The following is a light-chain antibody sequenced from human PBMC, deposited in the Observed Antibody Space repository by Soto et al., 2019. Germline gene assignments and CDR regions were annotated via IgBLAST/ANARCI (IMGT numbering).Light chain of an antibody. V-gene: IGKV3-15*01. CDR1: QSVSSN. CDR3: QQYNNWPRT. Sequence: DMTQSPVTLSVSPGERATLSRRPSQSVSSNLAWYQQKPGQAPRLLIYGASTRATGIPARFSGSGSGTEFTLTISSLQSEDFAVYYCQQYNNWPRTFGQGTKV. CDR2: GAS. J-gene: IGKJ1*01.